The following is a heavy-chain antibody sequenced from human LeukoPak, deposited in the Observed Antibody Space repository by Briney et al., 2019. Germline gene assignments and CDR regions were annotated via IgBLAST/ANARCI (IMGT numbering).Heavy chain of an antibody. CDR2: MNQDGSEK. V-gene: IGHV3-7*01. D-gene: IGHD3-16*01. CDR3: ATYTHWVAGDV. Sequence: GGSLRLSCAVSGFTFSDSWMSWVRQAPGKGLEWVANMNQDGSEKDYVDSVKGRFTISRDNARNSLYLQMGSLRAEDTTVYYCATYTHWVAGDVWGQGTTVTVSS. CDR1: GFTFSDSW. J-gene: IGHJ6*02.